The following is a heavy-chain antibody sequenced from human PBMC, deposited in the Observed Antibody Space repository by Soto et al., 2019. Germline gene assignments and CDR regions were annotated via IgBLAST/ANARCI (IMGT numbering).Heavy chain of an antibody. Sequence: GGSLRLSCAASGFTFSSYDMSWVRQAPGKGLEWVSAISGSGGSTYYADSVKGRFTISRDNSKNTLYLQMNSLRAEDTAVYYCAITPPYYYDSSGYYAFDIWGQGTMVTVSS. CDR2: ISGSGGST. CDR1: GFTFSSYD. CDR3: AITPPYYYDSSGYYAFDI. V-gene: IGHV3-23*01. J-gene: IGHJ3*02. D-gene: IGHD3-22*01.